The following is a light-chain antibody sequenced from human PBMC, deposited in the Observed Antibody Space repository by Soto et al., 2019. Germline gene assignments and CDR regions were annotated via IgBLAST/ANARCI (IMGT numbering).Light chain of an antibody. CDR2: GAS. CDR3: QQYDNSACT. CDR1: QSVSSRY. V-gene: IGKV3-20*01. Sequence: EILLTQSPGTLSLSPGERATLSCRASQSVSSRYLGWYRRKPGQAPRLLSYGASSRATGMPDRFSGSGSGTDFNLTINSLEHEDCEVYYCQQYDNSACTFGQGTKV. J-gene: IGKJ1*01.